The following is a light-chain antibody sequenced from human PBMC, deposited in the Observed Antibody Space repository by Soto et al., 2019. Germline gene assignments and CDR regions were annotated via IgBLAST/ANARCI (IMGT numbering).Light chain of an antibody. J-gene: IGLJ2*01. CDR1: SSDVGSYNL. CDR3: SSFAGSPVV. Sequence: QSVLTQPASVSGSPGQSITISCTGTSSDVGSYNLVSWYQQHPGKAPKLILYEVSKRPSGVPDRFSGSRSGNTASLTVSGLQAEDEADYYCSSFAGSPVVFGGGTKLTVL. CDR2: EVS. V-gene: IGLV2-14*02.